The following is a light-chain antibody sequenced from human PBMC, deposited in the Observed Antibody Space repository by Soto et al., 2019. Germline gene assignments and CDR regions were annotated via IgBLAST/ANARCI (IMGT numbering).Light chain of an antibody. J-gene: IGKJ5*01. V-gene: IGKV1-17*01. Sequence: GLQSGVPSRFSGGGSGSDFTLTISSLQPEDFAAYYCLQHNTSLGVTFGQGTRLAIK. CDR3: LQHNTSLGVT.